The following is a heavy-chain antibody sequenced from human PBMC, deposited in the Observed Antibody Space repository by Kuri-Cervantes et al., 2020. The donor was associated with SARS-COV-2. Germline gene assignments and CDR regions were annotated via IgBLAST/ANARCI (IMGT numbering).Heavy chain of an antibody. D-gene: IGHD1-26*01. CDR1: GFTFDDYA. CDR3: ARVLLEGSCCGEYYFDY. J-gene: IGHJ4*02. Sequence: GGSLRLSCAASGFTFDDYAMHWVRQAPGKALEWVSSISGSGSYIYYADSVKGRFTISKDNAKNSLYLQMNSLRAEDTAVYYCARVLLEGSCCGEYYFDYWGQGTLVTVSS. CDR2: ISGSGSYI. V-gene: IGHV3-21*01.